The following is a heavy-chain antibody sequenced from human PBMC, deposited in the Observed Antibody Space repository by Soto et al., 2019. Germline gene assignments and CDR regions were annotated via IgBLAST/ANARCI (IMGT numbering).Heavy chain of an antibody. D-gene: IGHD3-10*01. CDR1: GFTFSSYA. Sequence: EVQLLESGGGLVQPGGSLRLSCAASGFTFSSYAMSWVRQAPGKGLEWVSTISDSGGTTYYADSVKGRFTISRDNSKTRLYLQVNGLGADDTAVYYYGKDFVGPGADAFDFWGQGTIVTGS. J-gene: IGHJ3*01. CDR3: GKDFVGPGADAFDF. V-gene: IGHV3-23*01. CDR2: ISDSGGTT.